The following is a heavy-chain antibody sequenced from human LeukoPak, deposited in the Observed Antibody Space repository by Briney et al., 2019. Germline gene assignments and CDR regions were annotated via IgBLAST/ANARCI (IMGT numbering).Heavy chain of an antibody. CDR1: GFTFDDYA. D-gene: IGHD6-19*01. CDR2: ISWNSGSI. V-gene: IGHV3-9*01. CDR3: AKEVSRSGWLPYYYYGMDV. Sequence: TGGSLRLSCAASGFTFDDYAMHWVRQAPGKGLEWVSGISWNSGSIGYADSVKGRFTISRDNAKNSLYLQMNSLRAEDTALYYCAKEVSRSGWLPYYYYGMDVWGQGTTVTVSS. J-gene: IGHJ6*02.